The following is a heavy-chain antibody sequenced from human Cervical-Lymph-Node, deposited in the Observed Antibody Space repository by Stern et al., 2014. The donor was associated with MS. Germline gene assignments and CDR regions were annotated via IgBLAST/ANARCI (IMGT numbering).Heavy chain of an antibody. Sequence: QLQLQESGPGLVKPSETLSLTCTVSGDSISSYYWSWIRQPPGKGLEWIGHVSYSGTTYYNPSLTGRVTISVDTSKKQFSLKLNSVTAADTAVYYCARLSTVVDYWGQGTLVTVSS. V-gene: IGHV4-59*08. CDR3: ARLSTVVDY. D-gene: IGHD4-23*01. CDR1: GDSISSYY. J-gene: IGHJ4*02. CDR2: VSYSGTT.